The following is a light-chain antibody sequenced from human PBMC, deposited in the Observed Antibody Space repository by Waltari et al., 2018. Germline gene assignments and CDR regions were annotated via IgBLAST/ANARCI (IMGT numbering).Light chain of an antibody. V-gene: IGLV2-18*02. J-gene: IGLJ2*01. CDR1: SSDIGTYNR. CDR3: SSYSRSSSVV. Sequence: SALTQPPSVSGSPGQSVTISCTGTSSDIGTYNRVSWYQQSPGTAPKLMIYDVNNRPSGVPDRFSGSKSGNTASLTISGLQADDEADYYCSSYSRSSSVVFGGGTKLTVL. CDR2: DVN.